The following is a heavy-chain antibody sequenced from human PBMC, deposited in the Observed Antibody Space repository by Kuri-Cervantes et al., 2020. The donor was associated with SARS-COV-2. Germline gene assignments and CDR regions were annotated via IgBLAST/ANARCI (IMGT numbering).Heavy chain of an antibody. CDR1: GFTFSSYW. J-gene: IGHJ3*02. CDR2: IKQDGSEK. D-gene: IGHD6-19*01. CDR3: ARIPGYSSGWLAFDI. V-gene: IGHV3-7*04. Sequence: GESLKISCAASGFTFSSYWMSWVRQAPGKGLEWVANIKQDGSEKYYVDSVKGQFTISRDNAKNSLYLQMNSLRAEDTAVYYCARIPGYSSGWLAFDIWGQGTMVTVSS.